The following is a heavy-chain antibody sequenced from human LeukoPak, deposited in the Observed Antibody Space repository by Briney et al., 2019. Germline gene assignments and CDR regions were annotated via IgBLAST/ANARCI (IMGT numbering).Heavy chain of an antibody. V-gene: IGHV1-69*05. CDR2: IIPIFGTA. D-gene: IGHD2-2*01. Sequence: SVKVSCKASGGTFSSYAISWVRQAPGQGLEWMGGIIPIFGTANYAQKFQGRVTITTDESTSTAYMELSSLRSEDTAVYYCARENTIVVVPAATKNWFDPWGQGTLVTVSS. CDR1: GGTFSSYA. J-gene: IGHJ5*02. CDR3: ARENTIVVVPAATKNWFDP.